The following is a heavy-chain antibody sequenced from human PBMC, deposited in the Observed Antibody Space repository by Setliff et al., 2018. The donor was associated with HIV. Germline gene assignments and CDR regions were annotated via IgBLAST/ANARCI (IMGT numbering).Heavy chain of an antibody. CDR1: GFTFSSYA. CDR3: AKGALGYCSGTICYPFDY. V-gene: IGHV3-23*01. CDR2: ITNDGRDT. Sequence: GKSLRLSCAASGFTFSSYAMHWVRQAPGKRLEWVSSITNDGRDTYYADSVNGRFTISRDNSQNTLYLQMNRLIAEDMAVYYCAKGALGYCSGTICYPFDYWAQGTLVTVSS. D-gene: IGHD2-15*01. J-gene: IGHJ4*02.